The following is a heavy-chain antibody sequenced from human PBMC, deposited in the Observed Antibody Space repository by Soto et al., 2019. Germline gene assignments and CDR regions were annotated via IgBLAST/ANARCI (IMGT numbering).Heavy chain of an antibody. CDR1: GFTFSSYA. CDR3: AKPASMVKRSIYGMDV. Sequence: GGSLRLSCAASGFTFSSYAMSWVRQAPGKGLEWVSATSGSGGSTYYADSVKGRFTISRDNSKNTLYLQMNSLRAEDTAVYYCAKPASMVKRSIYGMDVWGQGTTVTVSS. CDR2: TSGSGGST. V-gene: IGHV3-23*01. J-gene: IGHJ6*02. D-gene: IGHD5-18*01.